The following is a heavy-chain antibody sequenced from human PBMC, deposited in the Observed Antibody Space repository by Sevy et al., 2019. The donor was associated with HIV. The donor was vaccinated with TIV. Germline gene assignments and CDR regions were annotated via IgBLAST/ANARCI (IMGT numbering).Heavy chain of an antibody. J-gene: IGHJ3*02. Sequence: GGSLRLSCAASGFTFSSYWMSWVRQAPGKGLEWVANIKQDGSEKYYVDSVKDRFTISRDNAKNSLYLQMNSLRAEDTAVYYCARIRGIMITFGGVIHDAFDIWGQGTMVTVSS. V-gene: IGHV3-7*03. CDR1: GFTFSSYW. CDR2: IKQDGSEK. D-gene: IGHD3-16*02. CDR3: ARIRGIMITFGGVIHDAFDI.